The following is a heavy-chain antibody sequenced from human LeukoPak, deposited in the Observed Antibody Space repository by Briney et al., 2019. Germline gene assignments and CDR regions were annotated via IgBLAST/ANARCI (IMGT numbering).Heavy chain of an antibody. CDR1: GGSISSYY. J-gene: IGHJ4*02. V-gene: IGHV4-59*01. CDR3: AGAVSGYYFDY. CDR2: IYYTGST. D-gene: IGHD6-19*01. Sequence: PSETLSLTCTVSGGSISSYYWSWIRQPPGKGLEWIGYIYYTGSTTYNPSLKSRVTISVDTSKNHFSLNLSSVTAADTAVYYCAGAVSGYYFDYWGQGTLVAVSS.